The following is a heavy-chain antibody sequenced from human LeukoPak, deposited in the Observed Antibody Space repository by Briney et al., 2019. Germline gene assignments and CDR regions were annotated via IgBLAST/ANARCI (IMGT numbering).Heavy chain of an antibody. J-gene: IGHJ4*02. Sequence: ASVKVSCKASGGTFSSYAISWVRQAPGQGLEWMGGIIPIFGTANYAQKFQGRVTITADESTSTAYMELSSLRSEDTAVYYCARESVAGNRDFDYWGQGTLVTVSS. CDR1: GGTFSSYA. D-gene: IGHD6-19*01. V-gene: IGHV1-69*01. CDR2: IIPIFGTA. CDR3: ARESVAGNRDFDY.